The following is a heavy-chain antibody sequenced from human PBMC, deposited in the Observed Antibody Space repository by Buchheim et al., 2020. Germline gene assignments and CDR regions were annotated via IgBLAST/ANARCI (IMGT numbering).Heavy chain of an antibody. CDR3: AKVAHCGGDCYSLSGLDY. CDR2: ISGSGGST. Sequence: EVQLLESGGGLVQPGGSLRLSCAASGFTFSSYAMSWVRQAPGKGLEWVLAISGSGGSTYYADSVKGRFTISRDNSKNTLYLQMNSLRAEDTAVYYCAKVAHCGGDCYSLSGLDYWGQGTL. J-gene: IGHJ4*02. V-gene: IGHV3-23*01. CDR1: GFTFSSYA. D-gene: IGHD2-21*02.